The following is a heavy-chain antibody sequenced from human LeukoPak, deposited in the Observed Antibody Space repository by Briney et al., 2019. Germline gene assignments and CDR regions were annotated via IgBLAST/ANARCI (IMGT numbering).Heavy chain of an antibody. Sequence: GGSLRLSCAASGFTFSSYGMHWVRQAPGKGLEWVAVISYDGSNKYYADSVKGRFTISRDNSKNTLYLQMNSLRAEDTAVYYCAKDQTGGPTTGTPPVGAFDIRGQGTMVTVSS. V-gene: IGHV3-30*18. CDR3: AKDQTGGPTTGTPPVGAFDI. CDR1: GFTFSSYG. J-gene: IGHJ3*02. D-gene: IGHD1-1*01. CDR2: ISYDGSNK.